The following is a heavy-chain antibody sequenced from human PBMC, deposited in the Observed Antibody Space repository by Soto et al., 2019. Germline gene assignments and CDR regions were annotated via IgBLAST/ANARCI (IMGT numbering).Heavy chain of an antibody. CDR2: MNPNSGNT. D-gene: IGHD2-15*01. V-gene: IGHV1-8*01. CDR1: GSTFSSYD. Sequence: ASVKVSCKASGSTFSSYDINWVRQATGQGLEWMGWMNPNSGNTGYAQKFQGRVTMTRNTSISTAYMELSSLRSEDTAVYYCARGGGGCSGGSCYANWFDPWGQGTLVTVSS. CDR3: ARGGGGCSGGSCYANWFDP. J-gene: IGHJ5*02.